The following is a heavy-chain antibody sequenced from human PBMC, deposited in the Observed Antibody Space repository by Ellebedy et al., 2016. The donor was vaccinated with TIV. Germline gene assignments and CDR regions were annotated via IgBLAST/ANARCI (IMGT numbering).Heavy chain of an antibody. J-gene: IGHJ4*02. V-gene: IGHV3-66*01. Sequence: GESLKISCAASGFTVSSNYMSWVRPAPGKGLEWVSVIYSGGATSYADSVKGRFTISRDNSKNTLYLQMNSLKVEDTAVYYCARKYIYGFDWGQGTLVTVSS. CDR2: IYSGGAT. D-gene: IGHD5-18*01. CDR1: GFTVSSNY. CDR3: ARKYIYGFD.